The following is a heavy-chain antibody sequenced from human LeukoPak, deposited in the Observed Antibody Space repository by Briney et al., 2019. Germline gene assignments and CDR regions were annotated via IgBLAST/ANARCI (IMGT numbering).Heavy chain of an antibody. J-gene: IGHJ5*02. V-gene: IGHV4-39*01. CDR3: ARGRVHYYGSGSYYGP. CDR1: GGSISSSSYY. D-gene: IGHD3-10*01. Sequence: PSETLSLTCTVSGGSISSSSYYWGWIRQPPGKGLEWIGSIYYSGSTYYNPSLKSRVTISVDTSKHQFSLKLSSVTAADTAVYYCARGRVHYYGSGSYYGPWGQGTLVTVSS. CDR2: IYYSGST.